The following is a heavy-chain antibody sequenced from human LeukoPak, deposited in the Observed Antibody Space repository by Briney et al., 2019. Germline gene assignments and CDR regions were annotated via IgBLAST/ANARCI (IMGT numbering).Heavy chain of an antibody. CDR1: GNTLRELP. CDR3: ATRGSDFWSGFDY. CDR2: FDPENAEI. J-gene: IGHJ4*02. Sequence: ASVKVSCTLSGNTLRELPIQWVRQAGGKGLEWMAGFDPENAEIVYAQKFQGRVTMTEDTSTNTAYMELTSLTSDDTALYYCATRGSDFWSGFDYWGQGTQVTVSS. V-gene: IGHV1-24*01. D-gene: IGHD3-3*01.